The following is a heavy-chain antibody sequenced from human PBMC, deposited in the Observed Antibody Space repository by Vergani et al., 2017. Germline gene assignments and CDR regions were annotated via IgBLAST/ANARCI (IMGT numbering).Heavy chain of an antibody. V-gene: IGHV3-9*01. J-gene: IGHJ4*02. Sequence: EVQLVESGGGLVQPGGSLRLSCAASGFTFSSYWMSWVRQAPGKGLEWVSGISWNSGSIGYADSVKGRFTISRDNAKNSLYLQMNSLRAEDTALYYCVKEMRGNLAVAGIDYWGQGTLVTVSS. D-gene: IGHD6-19*01. CDR2: ISWNSGSI. CDR3: VKEMRGNLAVAGIDY. CDR1: GFTFSSYW.